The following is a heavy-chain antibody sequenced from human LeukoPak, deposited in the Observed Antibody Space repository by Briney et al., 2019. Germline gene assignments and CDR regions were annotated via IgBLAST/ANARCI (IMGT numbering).Heavy chain of an antibody. Sequence: GGSLRLSCSASGFTFSSYEMHWVRQAPGKGLEWPSYISSSGYSIYYADSVKGRFTISRDNAKNSLYLQMNSLRAEDTAVYYCARDRSSDYWGQGTLVIVSS. J-gene: IGHJ4*02. CDR1: GFTFSSYE. CDR3: ARDRSSDY. CDR2: ISSSGYSI. V-gene: IGHV3-48*03. D-gene: IGHD6-19*01.